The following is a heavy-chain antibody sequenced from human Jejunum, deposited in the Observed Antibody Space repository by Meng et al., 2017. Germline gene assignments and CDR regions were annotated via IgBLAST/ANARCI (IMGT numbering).Heavy chain of an antibody. CDR3: ARDLLGPAIAATGWFDP. CDR1: GASISVNNW. D-gene: IGHD6-13*01. V-gene: IGHV4-4*02. J-gene: IGHJ5*02. Sequence: VQLQGPSPGLVHPSGTLPITSAVSGASISVNNWWSWVRQAPGKGLEWIGEIHHTGNINYNPSLKSRVTMSLDKPKNQFSLEVTSVTAADTAVYYCARDLLGPAIAATGWFDPWGQGTLVTVSS. CDR2: IHHTGNI.